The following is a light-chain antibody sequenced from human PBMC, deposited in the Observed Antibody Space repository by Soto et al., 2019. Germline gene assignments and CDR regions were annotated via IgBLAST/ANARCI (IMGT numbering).Light chain of an antibody. CDR3: KQALQTPWT. V-gene: IGKV2-28*01. J-gene: IGKJ1*01. CDR1: PSLLHSNGYNY. CDR2: LGS. Sequence: DIVMTQSPLSLPVTPGDPASISCRSSPSLLHSNGYNYLDWYQQKPGQSPQLLIYLGSNRASGVPNRCSGSGSGTDFTLKSSRVEAEDVGVYYCKQALQTPWTCGQRTMVEIK.